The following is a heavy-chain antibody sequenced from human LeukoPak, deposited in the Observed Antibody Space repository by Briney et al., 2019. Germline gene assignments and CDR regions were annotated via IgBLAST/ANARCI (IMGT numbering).Heavy chain of an antibody. Sequence: PSETLSLTCTVSGGSISSYYWSWVRQPPGKGLEWVGYISYSGGSTYNPSLTRRVTISIDTSKNQFSLRLSSVTAADTALYYCARVGDTSGYYYYFDYWGQGTLVTVSS. CDR3: ARVGDTSGYYYYFDY. J-gene: IGHJ4*02. CDR2: ISYSGGS. CDR1: GGSISSYY. D-gene: IGHD3-22*01. V-gene: IGHV4-59*08.